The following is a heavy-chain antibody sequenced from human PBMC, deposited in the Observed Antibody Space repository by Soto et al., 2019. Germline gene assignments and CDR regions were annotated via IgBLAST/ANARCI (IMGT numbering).Heavy chain of an antibody. CDR1: GGSVSNYY. D-gene: IGHD3-10*01. CDR3: AREIGGGNFDY. V-gene: IGHV4-59*02. Sequence: PSETLSLTCTVSGGSVSNYYWSWIRQPPGKGLEWIAYIYHSGTNYNPSLKSRVTIPVDTSKNHFSLKLSSVTAADTAVYYCAREIGGGNFDYWGQGTLVTVSS. CDR2: IYHSGT. J-gene: IGHJ4*02.